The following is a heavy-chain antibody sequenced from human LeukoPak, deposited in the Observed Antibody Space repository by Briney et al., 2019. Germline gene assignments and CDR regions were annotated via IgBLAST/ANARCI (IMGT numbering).Heavy chain of an antibody. Sequence: SATLSLTCTVSGGSVSSGSYYWRWIRQPPGKGLEWIGYIYYTGSTNYNPSLKSRVTISVDTSKNQFSLKLSSVTAADTAVYYCARVESTSRTIDYWGQGTLVTVSS. CDR3: ARVESTSRTIDY. V-gene: IGHV4-61*01. J-gene: IGHJ4*02. CDR2: IYYTGST. CDR1: GGSVSSGSYY.